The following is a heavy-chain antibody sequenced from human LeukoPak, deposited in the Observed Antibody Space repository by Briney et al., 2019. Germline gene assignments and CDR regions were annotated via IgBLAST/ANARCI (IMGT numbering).Heavy chain of an antibody. J-gene: IGHJ6*03. CDR3: GRDALVGYFSYYYMDV. CDR1: GGSISSHY. CDR2: ISNSGST. Sequence: PSETLSLTCTVSGGSISSHYWTWIRPSPGKGLEWLGDISNSGSTNYNPSLKSRVTISIDTSKNQFFLKLSSVTAADTAVYYCGRDALVGYFSYYYMDVWGKGTTVTVSS. V-gene: IGHV4-59*11. D-gene: IGHD2-15*01.